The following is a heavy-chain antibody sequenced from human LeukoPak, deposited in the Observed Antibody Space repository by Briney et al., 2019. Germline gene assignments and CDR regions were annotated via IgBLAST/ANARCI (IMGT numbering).Heavy chain of an antibody. J-gene: IGHJ3*02. CDR2: VYHSGST. CDR1: GYSISSGYY. V-gene: IGHV4-38-2*02. Sequence: SEILSLTCTVSGYSISSGYYWGWIRQPPGKGLEWIGSVYHSGSTYYNPSLKSRVTISVDTSKNQFSLKLSSVTAADTAVYYCARARNYYDSSGFYYEGDAFDIWGQGTMVTVSS. D-gene: IGHD3-22*01. CDR3: ARARNYYDSSGFYYEGDAFDI.